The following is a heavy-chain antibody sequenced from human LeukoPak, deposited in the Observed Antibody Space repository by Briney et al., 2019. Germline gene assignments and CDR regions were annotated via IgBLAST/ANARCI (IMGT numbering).Heavy chain of an antibody. V-gene: IGHV1-69*06. CDR3: ASNYYGSGVYYYYYYMDV. CDR2: IIPIFGTA. J-gene: IGHJ6*03. Sequence: SVKVSCKVSGNSVTEVAIHWVRQAPGQGLEWMGGIIPIFGTANYAQKFQGRVTITADKSTSTAYMELSSLRSEDTAVYYCASNYYGSGVYYYYYYMDVWGKGTTVTVSS. D-gene: IGHD3-10*01. CDR1: GNSVTEVA.